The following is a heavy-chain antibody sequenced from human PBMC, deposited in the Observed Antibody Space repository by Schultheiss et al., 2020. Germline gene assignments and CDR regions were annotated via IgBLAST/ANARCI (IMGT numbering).Heavy chain of an antibody. D-gene: IGHD6-13*01. V-gene: IGHV3-23*01. J-gene: IGHJ4*02. CDR2: ISGSGGST. Sequence: GASLKISCAASGFTFSSYAMSWVRQAPGKGLEWVSAISGSGGSTYYADSVKGRFTISRDNSKNTLYLQMNSLRAEDTAVYYCAKGRSQQLVRAPYFDYWGQGTLVTVSS. CDR3: AKGRSQQLVRAPYFDY. CDR1: GFTFSSYA.